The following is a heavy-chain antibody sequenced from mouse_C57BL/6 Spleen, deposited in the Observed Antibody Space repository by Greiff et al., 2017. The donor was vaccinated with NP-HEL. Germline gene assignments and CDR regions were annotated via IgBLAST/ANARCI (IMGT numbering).Heavy chain of an antibody. D-gene: IGHD1-1*01. CDR1: GYTFTDHT. CDR2: IYPRGGST. CDR3: ARSNYYGSRYYYAMDY. J-gene: IGHJ4*01. Sequence: QVQLKQSDAELVKPGASVKISCKVSGYTFTDHTIHWMKQRPEQGLEWIGYIYPRGGSTKYNEKFKGQATLTADKSSSTAYMQLNSLTSEVSAVYFCARSNYYGSRYYYAMDYWGQGTSVTVSS. V-gene: IGHV1-78*01.